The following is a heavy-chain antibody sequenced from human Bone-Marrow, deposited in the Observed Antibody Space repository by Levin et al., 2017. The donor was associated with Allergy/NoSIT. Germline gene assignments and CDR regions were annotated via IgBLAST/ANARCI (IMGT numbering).Heavy chain of an antibody. V-gene: IGHV3-23*01. D-gene: IGHD3-3*01. CDR1: GFTFSDFA. CDR3: VKDAPRGFLEWLPSGPNYGMDV. Sequence: QAGGSLRLSCAASGFTFSDFALSWVRQAPGKGLEWVSAISASGGSTYYAASVKGRFTISRDNSKNTLFLQMNSLRAEDTAVYYCVKDAPRGFLEWLPSGPNYGMDVWGQGSTLTVSS. J-gene: IGHJ6*02. CDR2: ISASGGST.